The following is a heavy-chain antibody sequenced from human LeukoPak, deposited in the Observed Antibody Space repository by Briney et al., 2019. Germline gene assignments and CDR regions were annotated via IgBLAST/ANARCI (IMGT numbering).Heavy chain of an antibody. CDR3: ARTYCSGGSCYSYFDD. CDR1: GFIFSSYT. V-gene: IGHV3-21*01. D-gene: IGHD2-15*01. J-gene: IGHJ4*02. Sequence: GGSRRLSWAASGFIFSSYTMNGFRQAPRKGLDWVSSIRDDTTYEYYADSVKGRFTISRDNAKKSLYLQMSSLRAEDTAVYYCARTYCSGGSCYSYFDDWGQGTLVTVSS. CDR2: IRDDTTYE.